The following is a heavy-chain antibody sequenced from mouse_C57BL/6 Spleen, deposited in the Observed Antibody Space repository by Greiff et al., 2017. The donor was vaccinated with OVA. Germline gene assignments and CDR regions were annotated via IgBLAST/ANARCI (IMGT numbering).Heavy chain of an antibody. CDR3: ATSRPEFAY. V-gene: IGHV5-12*01. CDR2: ISNGGGST. Sequence: EVKLMESGGGLVQPGGSLKLSCAASGFTFSDYYMSWVRQTPEKRLEWVAYISNGGGSTYYPDTVKGRFTISRDNAKNTLYLQMSRLKSEDTAMYYCATSRPEFAYWGQGTLVTVSA. J-gene: IGHJ3*01. CDR1: GFTFSDYY.